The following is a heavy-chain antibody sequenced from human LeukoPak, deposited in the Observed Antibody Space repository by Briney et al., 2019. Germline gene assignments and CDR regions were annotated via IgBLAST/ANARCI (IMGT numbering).Heavy chain of an antibody. CDR3: ARKPDAFDI. Sequence: GGSLRLSCIVSGFTFSAYAMSWIRQAPGKGLEWVSYISSSGSTIYYADSVKGRFTISRDNAKNSLYLQMNSLRAEDTAVYYCARKPDAFDIWGQGTMVTVSS. V-gene: IGHV3-11*01. CDR1: GFTFSAYA. J-gene: IGHJ3*02. CDR2: ISSSGSTI.